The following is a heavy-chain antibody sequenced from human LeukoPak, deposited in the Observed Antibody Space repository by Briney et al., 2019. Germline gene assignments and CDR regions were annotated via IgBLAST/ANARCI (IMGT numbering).Heavy chain of an antibody. CDR3: ARDALSFYDSSGTSFFDI. D-gene: IGHD3-22*01. Sequence: SETLSLTCTVSGGSISSGGYYWSWIRQHPGKGLEWIGYIYYSGSTYYNPSLKSRVTISVDTSKNQFSLKLGSVTAADTAVYYCARDALSFYDSSGTSFFDIWGQGTMVTVSS. J-gene: IGHJ3*02. CDR1: GGSISSGGYY. CDR2: IYYSGST. V-gene: IGHV4-31*03.